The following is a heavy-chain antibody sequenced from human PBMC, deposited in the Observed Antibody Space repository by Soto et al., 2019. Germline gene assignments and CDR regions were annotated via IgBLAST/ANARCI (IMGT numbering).Heavy chain of an antibody. Sequence: PSETLSLTCTFSGGSISSYYWSWIRQPPGKGLEWIGYIYYSGSTNYNPSLKSRVTISVDTSKNQFSLKLSSVTAADTAVYYCARDQSYDFWSGPNWFDPWGQGTLVTVSS. CDR3: ARDQSYDFWSGPNWFDP. J-gene: IGHJ5*02. CDR1: GGSISSYY. V-gene: IGHV4-59*01. D-gene: IGHD3-3*01. CDR2: IYYSGST.